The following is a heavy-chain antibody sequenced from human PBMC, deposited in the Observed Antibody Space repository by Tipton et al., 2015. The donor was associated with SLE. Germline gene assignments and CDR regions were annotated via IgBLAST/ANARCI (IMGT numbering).Heavy chain of an antibody. V-gene: IGHV3-48*03. J-gene: IGHJ5*02. D-gene: IGHD2-2*01. Sequence: SLRLSCAASGFTFSSYEMNWVRQAPGKGLEWVSYISSSGSTIYYADSVKGRFTISRDNANNTHLQMNSLRAEDTAVYYCARDVGVVEDGMSWFDPWGQGTLVTVSS. CDR2: ISSSGSTI. CDR1: GFTFSSYE. CDR3: ARDVGVVEDGMSWFDP.